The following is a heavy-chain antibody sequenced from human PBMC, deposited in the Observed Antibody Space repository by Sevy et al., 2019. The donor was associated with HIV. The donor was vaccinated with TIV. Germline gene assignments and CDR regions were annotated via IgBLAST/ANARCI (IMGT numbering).Heavy chain of an antibody. J-gene: IGHJ4*02. D-gene: IGHD6-13*01. CDR3: AKDRRTSWGRFDC. CDR1: GFTFSTYA. CDR2: ISGVDAST. Sequence: GGSLRLSCAASGFTFSTYARNWVRQAPGKGLEWVSAISGVDASTYYADSVKGRFTISRDNSRNTLYLQMSNLRADDTAVYYCAKDRRTSWGRFDCWGQGTLVTVSS. V-gene: IGHV3-23*01.